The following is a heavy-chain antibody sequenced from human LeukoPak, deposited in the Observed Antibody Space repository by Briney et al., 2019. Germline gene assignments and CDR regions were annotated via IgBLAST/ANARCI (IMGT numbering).Heavy chain of an antibody. D-gene: IGHD2-2*01. CDR2: ISGSGAST. V-gene: IGHV3-23*01. Sequence: GGSLRLSCAASGFTFSSYAMSWVSQALGKGLEWVSAISGSGASTYYADSVKGRFTISRDNSKNTLYLQMNSLRAEDTAVYYCARLAPSSPNIVVVPAASTPFDYWGQGTLFTVSS. J-gene: IGHJ4*02. CDR1: GFTFSSYA. CDR3: ARLAPSSPNIVVVPAASTPFDY.